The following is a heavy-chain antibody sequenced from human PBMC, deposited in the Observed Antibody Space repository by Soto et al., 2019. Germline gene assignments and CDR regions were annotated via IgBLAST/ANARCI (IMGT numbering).Heavy chain of an antibody. D-gene: IGHD1-7*01. J-gene: IGHJ4*02. CDR1: GFTFSSYS. V-gene: IGHV3-21*01. Sequence: EVQLVESGGGLVKPGGSLRLSCAASGFTFSSYSMNWVRQAPGKGLEWVSSISSSSSDIYYADSVKGRFTSSRDNAKNSLYLQMNSLRAEDTAVYYCAREGYNWNYKGDYWGQGTLVTVSS. CDR2: ISSSSSDI. CDR3: AREGYNWNYKGDY.